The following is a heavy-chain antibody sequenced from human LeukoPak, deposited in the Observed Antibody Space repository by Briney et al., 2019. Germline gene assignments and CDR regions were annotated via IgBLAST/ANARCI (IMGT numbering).Heavy chain of an antibody. CDR1: GGSISSSGYY. CDR3: AREAYIAAAGPQTKSHFDY. CDR2: IYYSGST. J-gene: IGHJ4*02. Sequence: SETLSLTCTVSGGSISSSGYYWGWIRQPPGKGLEWIGSIYYSGSTYYNPSLKSRVTISVDTSKNQFSLKLSSVTAADTAVYYCAREAYIAAAGPQTKSHFDYWGQGTLVTVSS. V-gene: IGHV4-39*07. D-gene: IGHD6-13*01.